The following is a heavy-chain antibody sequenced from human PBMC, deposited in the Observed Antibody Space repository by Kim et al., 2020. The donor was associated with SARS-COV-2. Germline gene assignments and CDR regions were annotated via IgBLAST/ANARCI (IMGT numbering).Heavy chain of an antibody. V-gene: IGHV3-23*01. J-gene: IGHJ3*02. D-gene: IGHD3-16*01. Sequence: YADSVKGRFTISRDNSKNTLYLQMNSLRAEDTAVYYCAKSLGNPRGGFDIWGQGTMVTVSS. CDR3: AKSLGNPRGGFDI.